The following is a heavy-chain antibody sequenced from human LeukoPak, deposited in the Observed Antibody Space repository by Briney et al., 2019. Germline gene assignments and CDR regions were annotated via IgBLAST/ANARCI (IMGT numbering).Heavy chain of an antibody. CDR3: AKDLYGSGSYQIRLFDY. V-gene: IGHV3-30*02. CDR2: IRYDGSNE. D-gene: IGHD3-10*01. CDR1: GFTFSSYG. Sequence: GGSLRLSCAASGFTFSSYGMHWVRQAPGKGLEWVAFIRYDGSNEFYADSVKGRFTIPRDNSKNTLHLQMNSLRAEDTAVYYCAKDLYGSGSYQIRLFDYWGQGTLVTVSS. J-gene: IGHJ4*02.